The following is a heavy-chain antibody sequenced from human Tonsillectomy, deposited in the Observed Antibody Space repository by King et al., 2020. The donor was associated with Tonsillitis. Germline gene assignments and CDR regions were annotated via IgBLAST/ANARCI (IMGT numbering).Heavy chain of an antibody. CDR2: ISGSRNYI. J-gene: IGHJ4*02. D-gene: IGHD3-22*01. CDR3: ARAHYYDSSGYYFFDY. V-gene: IGHV3-21*01. CDR1: GFTFSTYS. Sequence: VQLVESGGGLVKPGGSLRLPCAACGFTFSTYSMNWVRQAPGKGLEWVSSISGSRNYIYYADSVKGRFTISRDNAKNSLYLQMNSLRAEDTAVYYCARAHYYDSSGYYFFDYWGQGTLVTVSS.